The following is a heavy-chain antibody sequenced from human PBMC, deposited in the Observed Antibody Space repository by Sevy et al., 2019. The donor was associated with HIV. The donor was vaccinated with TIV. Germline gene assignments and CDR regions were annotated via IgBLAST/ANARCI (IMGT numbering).Heavy chain of an antibody. V-gene: IGHV3-64D*06. CDR2: ISSDGVST. D-gene: IGHD3-3*01. CDR3: VKDPDYSVWRVDYGMDV. Sequence: GGSLRLSCSGSGFSFSNSAMNWVRQTPGKGLKYVSAISSDGVSTYYTDSVRGRFTISRDNSKNTLYLQMSSLRVEDTAVYYCVKDPDYSVWRVDYGMDVWGQGTTVTVSS. CDR1: GFSFSNSA. J-gene: IGHJ6*02.